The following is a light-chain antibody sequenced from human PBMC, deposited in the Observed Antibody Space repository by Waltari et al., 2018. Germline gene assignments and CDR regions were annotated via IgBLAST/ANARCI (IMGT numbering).Light chain of an antibody. J-gene: IGKJ3*01. CDR3: QQRSNWPPVFT. Sequence: IVLTQSPATLSFSPGERATLSCRASPSVSSYLAWYQQKPGQAPRLLIYDASNRATGIPARFSGSGSGTDFTLTISSLEPEDFAVYYCQQRSNWPPVFTFGPGTKVDIK. CDR1: PSVSSY. V-gene: IGKV3-11*01. CDR2: DAS.